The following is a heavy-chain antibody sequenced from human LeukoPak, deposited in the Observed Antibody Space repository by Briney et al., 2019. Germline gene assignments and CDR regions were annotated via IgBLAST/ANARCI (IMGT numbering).Heavy chain of an antibody. J-gene: IGHJ6*03. CDR2: IYTSGST. CDR3: ARDSILTGYYRYDYYYYMDV. V-gene: IGHV4-4*07. Sequence: PSETLSLTCTVSGGSISSYYWSWIRQPAGKGLEWIGRIYTSGSTNYNPSLKSRVTMSVDTSKNQFSLKLSSVTAADTAVYYCARDSILTGYYRYDYYYYMDVWGKGTTGTVSS. CDR1: GGSISSYY. D-gene: IGHD3-9*01.